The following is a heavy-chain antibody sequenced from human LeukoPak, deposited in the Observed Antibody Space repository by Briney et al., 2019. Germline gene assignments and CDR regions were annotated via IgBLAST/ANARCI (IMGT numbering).Heavy chain of an antibody. J-gene: IGHJ4*02. D-gene: IGHD3-22*01. V-gene: IGHV3-9*01. CDR1: GFTFDDYA. Sequence: GRSLRLSCAASGFTFDDYAMHWVRQAPGKGLEWVSGISWNSGSIGYADSVKGRFTISRDNAKNSLHLQMNSLRAEDTALYYCAKGHYYDSSGYYVDWGQGTLVTVSS. CDR2: ISWNSGSI. CDR3: AKGHYYDSSGYYVD.